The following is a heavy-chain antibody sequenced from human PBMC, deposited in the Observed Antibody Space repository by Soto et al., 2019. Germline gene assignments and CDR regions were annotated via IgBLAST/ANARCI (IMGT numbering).Heavy chain of an antibody. CDR3: EREEKNGFDS. V-gene: IGHV1-2*02. Sequence: QVQLVQSGAEVKKPGASVKVSCKASGYTFTGYYMHWVRQAPGQGLEWMGWINPNNGDTKYAQRFQGRVTVTRDTSSNTIYMELRRLTSDDTAVYYCEREEKNGFDSWGQGTLVTVSS. J-gene: IGHJ5*01. CDR1: GYTFTGYY. CDR2: INPNNGDT.